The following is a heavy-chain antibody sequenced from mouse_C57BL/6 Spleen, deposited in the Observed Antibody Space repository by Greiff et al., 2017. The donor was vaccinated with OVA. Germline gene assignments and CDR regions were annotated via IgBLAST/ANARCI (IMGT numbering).Heavy chain of an antibody. CDR1: GFTFSDYG. CDR2: ISSGSSTI. V-gene: IGHV5-17*01. CDR3: AAFYYYGSSYGFFDV. J-gene: IGHJ1*03. Sequence: EVQLVESGGGLVKPGRSLKLSCAASGFTFSDYGMHLVRQAPEKGLEWVSYISSGSSTIYYADTVKGRFTISRDNAKNTLFLQMTSLRSEDTAMYYCAAFYYYGSSYGFFDVWGTGTTVTVSS. D-gene: IGHD1-1*01.